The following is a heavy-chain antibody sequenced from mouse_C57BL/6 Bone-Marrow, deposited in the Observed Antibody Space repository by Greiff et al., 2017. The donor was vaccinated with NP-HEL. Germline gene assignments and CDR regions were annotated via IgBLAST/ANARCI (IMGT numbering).Heavy chain of an antibody. CDR1: GFTFSSYG. J-gene: IGHJ2*01. CDR2: ISSGGSYT. D-gene: IGHD4-1*01. V-gene: IGHV5-6*01. CDR3: ARQRTGPGYVDY. Sequence: EVQGVESGGDLVKPGGSLKLSCAASGFTFSSYGMSWVRQTPDKRLEWVATISSGGSYTYYPDSVKGRFTISRDNAKNTLYLQMSSLKSEDTAMYYCARQRTGPGYVDYWGQGTTLTVSS.